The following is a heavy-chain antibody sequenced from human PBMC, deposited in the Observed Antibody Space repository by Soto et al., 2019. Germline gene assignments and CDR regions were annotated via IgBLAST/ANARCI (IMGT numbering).Heavy chain of an antibody. Sequence: LSLTCTVSGGSISSGDYYWSWIRQPPGKGLEWIGYIYYSGSTYYNPSLKSRVTISVDTSKNQFSLKLSSVTAADTAVYYCARDRASITMVRGGPDAFDIWGQGTMVTVSS. D-gene: IGHD3-10*01. CDR1: GGSISSGDYY. J-gene: IGHJ3*02. V-gene: IGHV4-30-4*01. CDR2: IYYSGST. CDR3: ARDRASITMVRGGPDAFDI.